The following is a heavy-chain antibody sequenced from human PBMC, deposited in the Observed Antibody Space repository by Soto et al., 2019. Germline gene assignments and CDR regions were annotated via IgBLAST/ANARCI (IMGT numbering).Heavy chain of an antibody. Sequence: QITLKESGPTLVKPTQTLTLTCTFFGFSLTTRGVGVHWIRQPPGKALEWLGVIYWDNDKRYSPSLKTRLTXPXDXXNSQVVLTLTNTDPEDTHTDYSAHSPGRFPRYFGSWGPGLLVTASS. CDR3: AHSPGRFPRYFGS. CDR1: GFSLTTRGVG. D-gene: IGHD3-16*01. V-gene: IGHV2-5*02. J-gene: IGHJ4*02. CDR2: IYWDNDK.